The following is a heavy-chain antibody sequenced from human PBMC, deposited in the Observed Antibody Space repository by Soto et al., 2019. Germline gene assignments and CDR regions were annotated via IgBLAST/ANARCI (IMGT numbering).Heavy chain of an antibody. CDR3: ARGPSYYDSSGYPYGMDV. V-gene: IGHV1-46*01. Sequence: ASVKVSCKASGYTFTSYYMHWVRQAPGQGLEWMGIINPSGGSTSYAQKFQGRVTMTRDTSTSTVYMELSSLRSEDTAVHYCARGPSYYDSSGYPYGMDVWGQGTTVTVSS. D-gene: IGHD3-22*01. CDR1: GYTFTSYY. J-gene: IGHJ6*02. CDR2: INPSGGST.